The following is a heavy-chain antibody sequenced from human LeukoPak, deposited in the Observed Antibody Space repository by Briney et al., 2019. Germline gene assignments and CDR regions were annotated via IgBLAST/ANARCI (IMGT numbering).Heavy chain of an antibody. D-gene: IGHD1-7*01. Sequence: ASVKVSCKASGYTFTSYYMHWVRQAPGQGLEWMGIINPSGGSTSYAQKFQGRVTMTRDTSTSTVYMEMSSLRSEDTAVYYCARFPITGTTRIDPWGQGTLVTVSS. J-gene: IGHJ5*02. V-gene: IGHV1-46*01. CDR3: ARFPITGTTRIDP. CDR1: GYTFTSYY. CDR2: INPSGGST.